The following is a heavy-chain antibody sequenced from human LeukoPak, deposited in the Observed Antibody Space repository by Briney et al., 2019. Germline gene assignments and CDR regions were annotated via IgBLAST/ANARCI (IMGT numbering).Heavy chain of an antibody. CDR3: ARGNQHYDFWSGYYGLGAFDI. CDR1: GGSISSSSYY. CDR2: INHSGST. D-gene: IGHD3-3*01. V-gene: IGHV4-39*07. Sequence: SSETLSLTCTVSGGSISSSSYYWSWIRQPPGKGLEWIGEINHSGSTNYNPSLKSRVTISVDTSKNQFSLKLSSVTAADTAVYYCARGNQHYDFWSGYYGLGAFDIWGQGTMVTVSS. J-gene: IGHJ3*02.